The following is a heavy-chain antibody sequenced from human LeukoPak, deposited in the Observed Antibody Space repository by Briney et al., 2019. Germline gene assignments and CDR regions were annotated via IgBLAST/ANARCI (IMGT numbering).Heavy chain of an antibody. D-gene: IGHD2-2*02. J-gene: IGHJ4*02. Sequence: GGSLGLSCAASGFTFSDYYMSWIRQAPGKGLEWVSYISSSGSTIYYADSVKGRFTISRDNSKNTLYLQMNSLRAEDTAVYYCARNTSPRGPRMIDYWGQGTLVTVSS. CDR1: GFTFSDYY. V-gene: IGHV3-11*04. CDR3: ARNTSPRGPRMIDY. CDR2: ISSSGSTI.